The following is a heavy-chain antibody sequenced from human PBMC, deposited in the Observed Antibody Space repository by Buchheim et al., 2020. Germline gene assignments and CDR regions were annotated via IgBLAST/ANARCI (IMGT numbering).Heavy chain of an antibody. CDR1: GFTFSDYY. CDR3: ARDYCTNGVCYSLSYGMDV. V-gene: IGHV3-11*06. CDR2: ISSSSSYT. D-gene: IGHD2-8*01. Sequence: QVQLVESGGGLVKPGGSLRLSCAASGFTFSDYYMSWIRQAPGKGLEWVSYISSSSSYTNYADSVKGRFIISRDNAKNSLYLQMNSLRAEDTAVYYCARDYCTNGVCYSLSYGMDVWGQGTT. J-gene: IGHJ6*02.